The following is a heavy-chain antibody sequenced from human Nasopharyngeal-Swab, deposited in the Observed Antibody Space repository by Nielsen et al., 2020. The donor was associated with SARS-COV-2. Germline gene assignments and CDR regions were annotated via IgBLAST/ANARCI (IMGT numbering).Heavy chain of an antibody. Sequence: GESLKISCKGSGYSFTSYWISWVRQMPGKGLEWMGRIDPSDSYTNYSPSFQGHATISADKSISTAYLQWSSLKASDTAMYYCARHREQEELGVYWGQGTLVTVSS. V-gene: IGHV5-10-1*01. CDR1: GYSFTSYW. J-gene: IGHJ4*02. CDR2: IDPSDSYT. D-gene: IGHD1-26*01. CDR3: ARHREQEELGVY.